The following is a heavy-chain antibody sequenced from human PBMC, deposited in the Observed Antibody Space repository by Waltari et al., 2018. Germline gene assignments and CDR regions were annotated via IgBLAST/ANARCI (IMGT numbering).Heavy chain of an antibody. CDR2: INPNSVGT. J-gene: IGHJ6*02. CDR3: ARSQNLLQVLSYYYGMDV. Sequence: QVQLVQSGAEVKKPGASVKVSCKASGYTFTGYYMHWVRQAPGQGLEWMGWINPNSVGTNYAQKFQGRVTMTRDTSISTAYMELSRLRSDDTAVYYCARSQNLLQVLSYYYGMDVWGQGTTVTVSS. V-gene: IGHV1-2*02. D-gene: IGHD2-15*01. CDR1: GYTFTGYY.